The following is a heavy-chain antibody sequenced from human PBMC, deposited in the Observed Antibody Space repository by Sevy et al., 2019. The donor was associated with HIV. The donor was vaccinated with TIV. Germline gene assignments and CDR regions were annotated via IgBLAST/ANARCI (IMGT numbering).Heavy chain of an antibody. Sequence: GGSLRLSCTTSGFTFGDYTLSWVRQAPGKGLEWVAFIKSKSYSGTTEYAASVKGRFTISRDDSKSIAYLQMNSLKTEETAIYFCARERGNYDVVTGYAWFFDYWGQGTLVTVSS. CDR3: ARERGNYDVVTGYAWFFDY. J-gene: IGHJ4*02. CDR1: GFTFGDYT. CDR2: IKSKSYSGTT. D-gene: IGHD3-9*01. V-gene: IGHV3-49*04.